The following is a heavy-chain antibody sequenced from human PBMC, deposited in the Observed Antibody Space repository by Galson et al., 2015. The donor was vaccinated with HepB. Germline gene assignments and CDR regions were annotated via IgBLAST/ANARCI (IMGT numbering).Heavy chain of an antibody. CDR2: ISGSGGST. CDR1: GFTFSSYA. J-gene: IGHJ3*01. Sequence: SLRLSCAASGFTFSSYAMSWVRQAPGKGLEWVSAISGSGGSTYYADSVKGRFTISRDNSKNTLYLQMNSLRAEDTAVYYCAKDLRDYYGSGHPIEDWGQGTMVTVSS. V-gene: IGHV3-23*01. CDR3: AKDLRDYYGSGHPIED. D-gene: IGHD3-10*01.